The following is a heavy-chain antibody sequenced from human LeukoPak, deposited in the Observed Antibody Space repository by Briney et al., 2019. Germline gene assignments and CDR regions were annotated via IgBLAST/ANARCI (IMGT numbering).Heavy chain of an antibody. J-gene: IGHJ5*02. CDR3: ARGRYGGYYDSSGYYH. CDR1: GGSISSSSYY. V-gene: IGHV4-39*01. CDR2: IYYSGST. D-gene: IGHD3-22*01. Sequence: KPSETLSLTCTVSGGSISSSSYYWGWIRQPPGKGLEWIGSIYYSGSTYYNPSLKSRVTISVDTSKNQFSLKLSSVTAADTAVYYCARGRYGGYYDSSGYYHWGQGTLVTVSS.